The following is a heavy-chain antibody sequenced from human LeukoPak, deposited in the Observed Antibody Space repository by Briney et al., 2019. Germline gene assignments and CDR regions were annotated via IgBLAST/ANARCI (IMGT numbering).Heavy chain of an antibody. CDR1: GFTFSNYA. V-gene: IGHV3-23*01. D-gene: IGHD4-17*01. CDR2: ISGSGGST. CDR3: AKTDYGDYAPPDY. Sequence: GGSLRLSCAASGFTFSNYAMSWVRQAPGKGLEWVSAISGSGGSTYYADSVKGRFTISRDNSKNTLYLQMNSLRAEDTAVYYCAKTDYGDYAPPDYWGQGTLVTVSS. J-gene: IGHJ4*02.